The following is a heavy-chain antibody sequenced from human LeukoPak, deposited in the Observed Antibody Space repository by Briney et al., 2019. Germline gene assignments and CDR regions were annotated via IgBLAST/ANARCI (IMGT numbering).Heavy chain of an antibody. CDR2: MYHSGST. CDR1: GGSRSGITSG. J-gene: IGHJ4*02. CDR3: VRHIAYHANLDY. V-gene: IGHV4-39*01. Sequence: SETLSLTSTVSGGSRSGITSGWSGVPQSPGKGLEGIGCMYHSGSTYYGSSLKGRVTISLDTPKNQFSLRLNSVTASDTAVYYCVRHIAYHANLDYWGQGTLVTVSS. D-gene: IGHD2-21*01.